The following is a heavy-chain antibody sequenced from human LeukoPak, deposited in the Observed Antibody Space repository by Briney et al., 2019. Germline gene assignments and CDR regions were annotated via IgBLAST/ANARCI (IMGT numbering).Heavy chain of an antibody. CDR3: ARVGDWYSYGSHYFDY. CDR2: INHRGST. J-gene: IGHJ4*02. Sequence: SETLSLTCAVYGGSFSGYYWSWIRQPPGKGLEWIGEINHRGSTNYNPSLKSRVTISVDTSKNQFSLKLSSVTAADTAVYYCARVGDWYSYGSHYFDYWGQGTLVTVSS. D-gene: IGHD5-18*01. V-gene: IGHV4-34*01. CDR1: GGSFSGYY.